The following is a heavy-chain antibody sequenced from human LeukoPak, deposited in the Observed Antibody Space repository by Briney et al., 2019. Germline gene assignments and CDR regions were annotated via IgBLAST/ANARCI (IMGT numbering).Heavy chain of an antibody. CDR1: GGSFSGCY. CDR2: INHSGST. Sequence: SETLSLTCAVYGGSFSGCYWSWIRQPPGKGLEGFGEINHSGSTNYNPSLKSRVTISVDTSKNQFSLKLSSVTAADTAVYYCARGRQTPTYNWFDPWGQGTLVTVSS. J-gene: IGHJ5*02. CDR3: ARGRQTPTYNWFDP. V-gene: IGHV4-34*01.